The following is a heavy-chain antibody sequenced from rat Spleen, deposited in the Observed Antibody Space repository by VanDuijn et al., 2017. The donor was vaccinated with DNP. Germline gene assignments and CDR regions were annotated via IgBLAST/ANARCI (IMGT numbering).Heavy chain of an antibody. CDR2: INKESSKI. D-gene: IGHD1-11*01. J-gene: IGHJ2*01. CDR3: AKGPNYGGWSDYFDY. Sequence: EVKLVESGGGLVQPGRSLKLSCAASGFNFNDYWMGWVRQAPGKGLEWIGKINKESSKINYIPSSKEKITISRDSAQNTLYLQMSKPGSEDTAIYYCAKGPNYGGWSDYFDYWGQGVMVTVSS. CDR1: GFNFNDYW. V-gene: IGHV4-2*01.